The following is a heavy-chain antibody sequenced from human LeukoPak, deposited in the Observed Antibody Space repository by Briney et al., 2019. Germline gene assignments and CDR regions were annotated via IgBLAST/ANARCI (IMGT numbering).Heavy chain of an antibody. CDR1: GFTFNTYN. CDR3: ARDLLPLGGTLGNWFDP. CDR2: INGSGGRT. D-gene: IGHD1-14*01. V-gene: IGHV3-23*01. Sequence: TGGSLRLSCLPSGFTFNTYNINWVRQAPGRGRECVATINGSGGRTFHAVSVKCRFTISRDHYMNTLFLKMNSLRVDDTAVYYCARDLLPLGGTLGNWFDPWGQGTLVTVSS. J-gene: IGHJ5*02.